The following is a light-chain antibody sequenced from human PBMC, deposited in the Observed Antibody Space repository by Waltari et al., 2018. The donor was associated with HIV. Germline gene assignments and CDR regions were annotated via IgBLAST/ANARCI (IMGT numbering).Light chain of an antibody. Sequence: QSALTQPRSLSGSPGQAVPISCTATSSDVGRYNYVPSYQHHPGKAPNLILYDVSERPSGVPDRFSGSKSGNTASLTISGLQAEDEADYYCCSYAGTYTFVVFGGGTKLTVL. V-gene: IGLV2-11*01. J-gene: IGLJ2*01. CDR1: SSDVGRYNY. CDR3: CSYAGTYTFVV. CDR2: DVS.